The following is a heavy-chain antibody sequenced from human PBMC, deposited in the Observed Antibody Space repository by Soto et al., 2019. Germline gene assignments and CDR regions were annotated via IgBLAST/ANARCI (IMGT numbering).Heavy chain of an antibody. J-gene: IGHJ3*02. Sequence: QITLKESGPTLVKPTQTLTLTCTFSGFSLSTSGVGVGWIRQPPGKALEWLALIYWDDDKRYSPSLKSRLTITKDTSKNPVVLTMTNMDPVDTATYYCAHRGSDNEWLLLDAFDIWGQGTMVTVSS. CDR2: IYWDDDK. CDR3: AHRGSDNEWLLLDAFDI. V-gene: IGHV2-5*02. D-gene: IGHD3-22*01. CDR1: GFSLSTSGVG.